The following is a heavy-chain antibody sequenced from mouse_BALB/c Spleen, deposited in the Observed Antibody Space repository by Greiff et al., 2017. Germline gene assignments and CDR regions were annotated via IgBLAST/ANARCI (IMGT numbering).Heavy chain of an antibody. CDR2: ISDGGSYT. J-gene: IGHJ3*01. CDR3: ARDEGTGAY. V-gene: IGHV5-4*02. D-gene: IGHD4-1*01. CDR1: GFTFSDYY. Sequence: EVQGVESGGGLVKPGGSLKLSCAASGFTFSDYYMYWVRQTPEKRLEWVATISDGGSYTYYPDSVKGRFTISRDNAKNNLYLQMSSLKSEDTAMYYCARDEGTGAYWGQGTLVTVSA.